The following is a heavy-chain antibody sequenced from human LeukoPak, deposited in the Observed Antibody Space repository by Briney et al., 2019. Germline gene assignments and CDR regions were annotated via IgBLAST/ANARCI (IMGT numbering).Heavy chain of an antibody. CDR3: ARRRGNSLDY. V-gene: IGHV4-59*08. CDR2: IYYSGST. J-gene: IGHJ4*02. CDR1: GGSISSYY. Sequence: PSETLSLTCTVSGGSISSYYWSWIRQPPGKGLEWIGYIYYSGSTNYNPSLKSRVTISVDTSKNQFSLKLSSVTAADTAVYYCARRRGNSLDYWGQGTLVTVSS. D-gene: IGHD4-23*01.